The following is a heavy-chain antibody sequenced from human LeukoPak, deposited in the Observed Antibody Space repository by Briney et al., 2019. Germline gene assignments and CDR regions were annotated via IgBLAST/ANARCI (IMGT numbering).Heavy chain of an antibody. Sequence: GASVKVSCKASGYTFTGYYMHWVRQAPGQGLEWMGWINPNSGGTNYAQKFQGRVTMTRDTSISTAYMELSRLRSDDTAVYYCARPLTYYYDSSGYPMGGFDYWGQGTLVTVSS. J-gene: IGHJ4*02. D-gene: IGHD3-22*01. CDR2: INPNSGGT. CDR3: ARPLTYYYDSSGYPMGGFDY. CDR1: GYTFTGYY. V-gene: IGHV1-2*02.